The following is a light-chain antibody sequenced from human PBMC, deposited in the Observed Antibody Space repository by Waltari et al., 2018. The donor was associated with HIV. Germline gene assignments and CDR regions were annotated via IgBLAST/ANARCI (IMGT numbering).Light chain of an antibody. V-gene: IGLV1-47*01. J-gene: IGLJ3*02. CDR1: RSNIGSNY. Sequence: QSVLTQPPSASGTPGQRVTISCSGSRSNIGSNYVSWYQQLPGTAPKLLIYRNNQRPSGVPDRFSGSKSGTSASLAISGLQSEDEADYYCAAWDDSLSGWVFGGGTKLTVL. CDR2: RNN. CDR3: AAWDDSLSGWV.